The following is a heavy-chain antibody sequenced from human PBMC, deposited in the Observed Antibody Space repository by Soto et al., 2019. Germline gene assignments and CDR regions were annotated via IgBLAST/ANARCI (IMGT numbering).Heavy chain of an antibody. Sequence: TSVKVSCKASGFTFTSSAVQWVRQARGQRHEWVGWIFVGGGNTNYAQKFQERVTVTRDMSTSTAYMDLSSLRAEDTAVYYCAADYYASIYYGLEVWGQGTTVT. V-gene: IGHV1-58*01. D-gene: IGHD3-22*01. CDR1: GFTFTSSA. CDR3: AADYYASIYYGLEV. J-gene: IGHJ6*02. CDR2: IFVGGGNT.